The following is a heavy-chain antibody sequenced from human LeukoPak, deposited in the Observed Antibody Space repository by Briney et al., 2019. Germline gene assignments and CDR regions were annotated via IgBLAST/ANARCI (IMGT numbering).Heavy chain of an antibody. CDR2: IYSGGYT. V-gene: IGHV3-53*01. Sequence: PGGSLRLSCAASGFISSGSDMRWVRQAPGKGLEWVSIIYSGGYTFYADSVKGRFTISRDNSKNTLYLQMNSLRAEDTAVYYCARTAAGTFFDYWGQGTLVTVSS. CDR1: GFISSGSD. D-gene: IGHD6-13*01. J-gene: IGHJ4*02. CDR3: ARTAAGTFFDY.